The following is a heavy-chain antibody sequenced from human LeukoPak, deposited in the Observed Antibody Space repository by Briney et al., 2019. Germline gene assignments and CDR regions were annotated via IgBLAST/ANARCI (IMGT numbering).Heavy chain of an antibody. V-gene: IGHV3-66*01. CDR1: GFTVSSNY. CDR2: IYSGGST. Sequence: GGSLRLSCAASGFTVSSNYMSWVRQAPGKGLEWVSVIYSGGSTYYADSVKGRFTISRDNSKNTLYLQMNSLRAEDTAVYYCAKAEEQQLGYFDLWGRGTLVTVSS. CDR3: AKAEEQQLGYFDL. J-gene: IGHJ2*01. D-gene: IGHD6-13*01.